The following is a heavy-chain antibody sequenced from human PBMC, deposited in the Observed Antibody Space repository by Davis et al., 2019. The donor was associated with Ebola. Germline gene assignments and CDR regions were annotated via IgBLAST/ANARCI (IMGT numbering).Heavy chain of an antibody. Sequence: AASVKVSCKASGYTFTGYYMHWVRQAPGQGLEWVGWFSAHNGNIYYAQKFQGRVTITADKSTSTAYMELSSLRYDDTAVYYCAREPPIAARTYYFDYWGQGTLVTVSS. CDR3: AREPPIAARTYYFDY. D-gene: IGHD6-6*01. J-gene: IGHJ4*02. CDR2: FSAHNGNI. V-gene: IGHV1-18*04. CDR1: GYTFTGYY.